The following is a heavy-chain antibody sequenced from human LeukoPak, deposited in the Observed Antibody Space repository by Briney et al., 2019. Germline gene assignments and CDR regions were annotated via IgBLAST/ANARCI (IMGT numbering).Heavy chain of an antibody. CDR2: MNPNSGNT. D-gene: IGHD1-26*01. Sequence: GASVKVSCKASGYTFTSYDINWVRQATGQGLEWMGWMNPNSGNTGYAQKFQGRVTIARNTSISTAYMELTSLRSEDTAVYYCAREKGSREKIVGATPSYYYGMDVWGQGTTVTVSS. V-gene: IGHV1-8*01. J-gene: IGHJ6*02. CDR1: GYTFTSYD. CDR3: AREKGSREKIVGATPSYYYGMDV.